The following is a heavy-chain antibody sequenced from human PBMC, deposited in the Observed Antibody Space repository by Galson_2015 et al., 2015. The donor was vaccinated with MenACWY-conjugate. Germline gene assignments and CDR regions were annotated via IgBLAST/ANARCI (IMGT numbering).Heavy chain of an antibody. J-gene: IGHJ3*01. CDR3: TRRLIANFRDAFDF. CDR2: IYPGDPYI. D-gene: IGHD2-21*01. CDR1: GYIFSTYW. Sequence: QSGAEVKKPGESLTISCPGSGYIFSTYWIAWVRQMPGKGLEWMGMIYPGDPYIRNNASFEGQVTMSVDKSISTAYLRWSRLKASDTAMYYCTRRLIANFRDAFDFWGQGTMVTVSS. V-gene: IGHV5-51*01.